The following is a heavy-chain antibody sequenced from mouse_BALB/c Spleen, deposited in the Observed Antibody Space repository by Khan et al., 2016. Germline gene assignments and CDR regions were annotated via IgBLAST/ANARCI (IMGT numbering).Heavy chain of an antibody. D-gene: IGHD1-1*01. CDR1: GFSLSSYG. Sequence: QVQLKQSGPGLVQPSQSLSITCTVSGFSLSSYGIHWVRQSPGKGLEWLGVIWSGGATDYKAAFISRLSISKDNSKSQVFFKMNSLQGNDTAIYDCARSPLYYGSSLYAVDYWGQGTSVTVSS. J-gene: IGHJ4*01. CDR2: IWSGGAT. CDR3: ARSPLYYGSSLYAVDY. V-gene: IGHV2-2*02.